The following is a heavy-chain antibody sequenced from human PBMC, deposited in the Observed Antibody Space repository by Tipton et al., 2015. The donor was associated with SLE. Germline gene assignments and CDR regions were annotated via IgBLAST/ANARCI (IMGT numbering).Heavy chain of an antibody. Sequence: TLSLTCAVSGGSISSGGYSWSWIRQPPGQGLEWIGYIYHSGSTYYNPSLKSRVTISVDRSKNQFSLKLSSVTAADTAVYYCARTLVSGYDQTAFDIWGQGTMVTVSS. CDR1: GGSISSGGYS. CDR3: ARTLVSGYDQTAFDI. J-gene: IGHJ3*02. D-gene: IGHD5-12*01. CDR2: IYHSGST. V-gene: IGHV4-30-2*01.